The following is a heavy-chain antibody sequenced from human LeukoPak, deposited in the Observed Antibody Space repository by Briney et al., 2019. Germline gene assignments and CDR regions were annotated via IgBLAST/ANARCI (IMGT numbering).Heavy chain of an antibody. CDR3: ARETDGNWGLVY. CDR2: INPNNGGN. Sequence: ASVKVSCKASGYTFTGYYMHWVRQAPGQGLEWMGWINPNNGGNNYAQKIQGRVTMTRDTSISTAYMELSRLRSDDTAVYYCARETDGNWGLVYWGQGTLVTVSS. CDR1: GYTFTGYY. V-gene: IGHV1-2*02. D-gene: IGHD7-27*01. J-gene: IGHJ4*02.